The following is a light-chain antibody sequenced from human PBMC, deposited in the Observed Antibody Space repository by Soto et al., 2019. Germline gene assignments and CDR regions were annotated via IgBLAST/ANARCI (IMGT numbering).Light chain of an antibody. J-gene: IGKJ4*01. CDR1: QSISSY. CDR2: GAS. V-gene: IGKV1-39*01. CDR3: QQSYSTPLT. Sequence: DIQMTQSPSSLSAFIGDRVTITCRTSQSISSYLNWYQQKPGKAPNLLIYGASSLQTGVPSRFPGSRSGTDFTLTISSLQPEDFATYYCQQSYSTPLTFGGRTQVEIK.